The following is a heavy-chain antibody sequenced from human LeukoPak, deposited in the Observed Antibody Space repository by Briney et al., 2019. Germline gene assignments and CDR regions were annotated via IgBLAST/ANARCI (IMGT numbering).Heavy chain of an antibody. CDR3: ARERPHYYGSGSYYGDYYYYYYMDV. J-gene: IGHJ6*03. CDR1: GGSISSYY. CDR2: NYYSGST. Sequence: SETLSLTCTVSGGSISSYYWSWIRQPPGKGLEWIGYNYYSGSTNYNPSLKSRVTISVDTSKNQFSLKLSSVTAADTAVYYCARERPHYYGSGSYYGDYYYYYYMDVWGKGTTVTVSS. D-gene: IGHD3-10*01. V-gene: IGHV4-59*01.